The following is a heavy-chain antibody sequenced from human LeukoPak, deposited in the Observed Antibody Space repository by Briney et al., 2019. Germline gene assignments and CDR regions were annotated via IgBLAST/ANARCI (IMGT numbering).Heavy chain of an antibody. CDR3: TKGLVTSGTRWFDP. Sequence: PSETLSLTCGASDGSFGTSYWNWFRQSPGQGLEWIGETNPSGDTKYNPSLKSRVTISADTSKNQVPLRLNSVTAADTAVYYCTKGLVTSGTRWFDPWGQGTLVTVSS. CDR2: TNPSGDT. J-gene: IGHJ5*02. D-gene: IGHD1-1*01. V-gene: IGHV4-34*01. CDR1: DGSFGTSY.